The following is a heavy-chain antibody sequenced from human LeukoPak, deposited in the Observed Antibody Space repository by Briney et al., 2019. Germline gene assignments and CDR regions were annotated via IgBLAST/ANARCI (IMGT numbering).Heavy chain of an antibody. CDR1: GFTFSSYA. CDR2: ISGSGGST. Sequence: PGGSLRLSCAASGFTFSSYAMSWVRQAPGKGLEWVSAISGSGGSTYYADSVKGRFTISRDNSKNTLYLQMNSLRAEDTAVYYCAKVSAYDSSGYHTYLDYWGQGTLVTVSS. D-gene: IGHD3-22*01. J-gene: IGHJ4*02. V-gene: IGHV3-23*01. CDR3: AKVSAYDSSGYHTYLDY.